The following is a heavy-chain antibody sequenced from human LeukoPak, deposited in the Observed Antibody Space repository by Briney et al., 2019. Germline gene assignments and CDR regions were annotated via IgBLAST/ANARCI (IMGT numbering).Heavy chain of an antibody. V-gene: IGHV3-30*02. CDR1: GFTFSSYG. CDR2: IRYDGSNK. CDR3: ARDGDQMYEVYDY. Sequence: GGSLRLSCAASGFTFSSYGMHWVRQAPGKGLEWVAFIRYDGSNKYYADSVKGRFTISRDNSKNTLYLQMNSLRAEDTAVYYCARDGDQMYEVYDYWGQGTLVTVSS. J-gene: IGHJ4*02. D-gene: IGHD2-8*01.